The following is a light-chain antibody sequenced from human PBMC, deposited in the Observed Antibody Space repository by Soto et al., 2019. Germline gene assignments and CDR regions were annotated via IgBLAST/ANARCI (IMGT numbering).Light chain of an antibody. Sequence: EIVLTQSPATLSLSPGERATLSCRASQSVSSYLAWYQQKPGQAPRLLMYGISRRATGIPDRFSGSGSETDFTLTISSLQPEDFATYYCHQYQSYPITFGQGTRLEIK. CDR3: HQYQSYPIT. CDR2: GIS. J-gene: IGKJ5*01. V-gene: IGKV3-11*01. CDR1: QSVSSY.